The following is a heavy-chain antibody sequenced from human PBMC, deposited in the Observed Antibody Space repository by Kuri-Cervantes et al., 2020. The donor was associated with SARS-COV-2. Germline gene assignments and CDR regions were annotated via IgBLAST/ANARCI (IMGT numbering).Heavy chain of an antibody. D-gene: IGHD7-27*01. Sequence: SETLSLTCTVSGGSISSGTYYWSWIRQPAGKGLEWIGHIYASGSTNYNPSLKSRVTMSVDTSKNQFSLKLSSVTAADTALYHCARDDWGSGGAFDIWGQGTMVTVSS. CDR1: GGSISSGTYY. CDR3: ARDDWGSGGAFDI. J-gene: IGHJ3*02. V-gene: IGHV4-61*10. CDR2: IYASGST.